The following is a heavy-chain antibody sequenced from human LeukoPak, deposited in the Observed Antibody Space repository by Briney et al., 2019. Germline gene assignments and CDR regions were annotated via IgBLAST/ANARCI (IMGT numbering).Heavy chain of an antibody. D-gene: IGHD6-13*01. CDR2: ISGSGGST. CDR1: GFTFSDYY. V-gene: IGHV3-23*01. CDR3: AKGLAGYSSGWYLTGGYYFDY. J-gene: IGHJ4*02. Sequence: GGSLRLSCAASGFTFSDYYMSWIRQAPGKGLEWVSAISGSGGSTYYADSVKGRFTISRDNSKNTLYLQMNSLRAEDTAVYYCAKGLAGYSSGWYLTGGYYFDYWGQGTLVTVSS.